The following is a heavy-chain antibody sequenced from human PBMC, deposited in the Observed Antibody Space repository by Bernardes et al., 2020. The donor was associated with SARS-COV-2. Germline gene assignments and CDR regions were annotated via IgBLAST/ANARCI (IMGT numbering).Heavy chain of an antibody. CDR1: GFTFSSYW. J-gene: IGHJ4*02. V-gene: IGHV3-7*01. CDR3: ARVGGFMIVGMKDY. D-gene: IGHD3-22*01. Sequence: GSLRLSCAASGFTFSSYWMSWVRQAPGKGLEWVANIKQDGSEKYYVDSVKGRFTISRDNAKNSLYLQMNSLRAEDTAVYYCARVGGFMIVGMKDYWGQGTLVTVSS. CDR2: IKQDGSEK.